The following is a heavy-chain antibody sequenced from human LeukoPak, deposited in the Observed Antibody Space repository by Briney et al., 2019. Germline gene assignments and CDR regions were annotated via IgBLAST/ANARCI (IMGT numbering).Heavy chain of an antibody. Sequence: PGGSLRLSCAASGFTFSSYNMNWVRQAPGKGLEWVSSISSSSSYIYYADSVKGRFTISGDNAKNSLYLQMNGLRAEDTAVYYCARYPDYGDPPGPIYYYYMDVWGKGTTVTVSS. J-gene: IGHJ6*03. D-gene: IGHD4-17*01. CDR2: ISSSSSYI. CDR3: ARYPDYGDPPGPIYYYYMDV. CDR1: GFTFSSYN. V-gene: IGHV3-21*01.